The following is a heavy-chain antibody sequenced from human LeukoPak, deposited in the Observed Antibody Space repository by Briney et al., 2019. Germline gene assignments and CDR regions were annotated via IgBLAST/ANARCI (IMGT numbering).Heavy chain of an antibody. CDR3: AGGPYNWNYALYYYYMDV. CDR2: IYSGAST. J-gene: IGHJ6*03. D-gene: IGHD1-7*01. V-gene: IGHV3-53*01. Sequence: PGGSLRLSCAASGFTVSTNYMSWVRQAPGKGLEWVSVIYSGASTYYVDSVKGRFTISRDNSKNTLYLQMISLGAEDTAVYYCAGGPYNWNYALYYYYMDVWGKGTTVTVSS. CDR1: GFTVSTNY.